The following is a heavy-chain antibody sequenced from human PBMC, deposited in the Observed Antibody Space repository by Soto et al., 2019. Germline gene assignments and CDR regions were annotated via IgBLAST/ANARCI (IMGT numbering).Heavy chain of an antibody. Sequence: QIRLEQSGLEVKKPGASVRVSCKTSGYSFVTYGICWVRQAHGQGHEWVAWIGAYKGSTRYSERVQGRVTLSTDMHATTVYMDLRILGPDYTAVYYCSRDVQHWWYYSTGGFDYWGQGTLVTVSA. CDR2: IGAYKGST. J-gene: IGHJ4*02. CDR1: GYSFVTYG. V-gene: IGHV1-18*04. CDR3: SRDVQHWWYYSTGGFDY. D-gene: IGHD2-8*02.